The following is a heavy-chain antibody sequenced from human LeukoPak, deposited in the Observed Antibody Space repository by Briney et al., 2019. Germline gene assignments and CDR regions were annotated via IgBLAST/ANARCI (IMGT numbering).Heavy chain of an antibody. CDR2: ISSSSSYI. CDR3: ARHSSRSGSFDY. D-gene: IGHD6-13*01. CDR1: GFTFSSYS. J-gene: IGHJ4*02. Sequence: PGGSLRLSCAASGFTFSSYSMYWVRQAPGKGLEWVSSISSSSSYIYYADSVKGRFTISRDNAKNSLYLQMNSLRAEDTAVYYCARHSSRSGSFDYWGQGTLVTVSS. V-gene: IGHV3-21*01.